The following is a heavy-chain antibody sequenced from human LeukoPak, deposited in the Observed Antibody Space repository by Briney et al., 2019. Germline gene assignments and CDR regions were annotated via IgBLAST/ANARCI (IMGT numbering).Heavy chain of an antibody. V-gene: IGHV3-11*01. D-gene: IGHD3-22*01. CDR2: ISSSGSTI. J-gene: IGHJ6*02. CDR3: ARDSQAYYYDSRSSYGMDV. CDR1: GFTFSDYY. Sequence: KPGGSLRLSCAASGFTFSDYYMSWIRQAPGKGLEWVSYISSSGSTIYYADSVKGRFTISRDNAKNSLYLQMNSLRAEDTAVYYCARDSQAYYYDSRSSYGMDVWGQGTTVTVSS.